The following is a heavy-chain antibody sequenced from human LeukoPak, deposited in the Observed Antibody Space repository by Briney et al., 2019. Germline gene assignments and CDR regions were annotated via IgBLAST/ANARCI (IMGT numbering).Heavy chain of an antibody. J-gene: IGHJ4*02. CDR3: ARSISPGAGDFDY. D-gene: IGHD1-26*01. CDR1: DGSFSGYY. V-gene: IGHV4-34*01. Sequence: PSETLSLTCAVYDGSFSGYYWSWIRQPPGKGLEWIGEINHSGSTNYNPSLKSRVTISVDTSKNQFSLKLSSVTAADTAVYYCARSISPGAGDFDYWGQGTLVTVSS. CDR2: INHSGST.